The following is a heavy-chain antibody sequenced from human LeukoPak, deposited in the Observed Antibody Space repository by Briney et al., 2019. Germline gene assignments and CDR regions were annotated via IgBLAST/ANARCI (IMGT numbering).Heavy chain of an antibody. CDR1: GFTFSNYA. CDR3: AKDLTTLFLASDV. CDR2: ITISGRTA. D-gene: IGHD4-11*01. Sequence: GGSLRLSCLASGFTFSNYAMSWVRQAPGKGLEWVSGITISGRTAYYADSVKGRFTISRDNFKNTLYLQMNSLRPEDTAVYSCAKDLTTLFLASDVWGLGTMVTVSS. V-gene: IGHV3-23*01. J-gene: IGHJ3*01.